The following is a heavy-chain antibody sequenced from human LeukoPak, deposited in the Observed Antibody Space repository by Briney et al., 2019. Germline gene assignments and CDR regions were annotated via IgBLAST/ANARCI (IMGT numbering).Heavy chain of an antibody. CDR2: ISAYNGNT. CDR3: TRDLGHGEGIFWDY. Sequence: ASVKVSCKASGYTFTSFGISWERQAPGQGLEWMGWISAYNGNTNHAQKVQGRVTLTTDISASTAYMEVTSLRPDDTAVYYCTRDLGHGEGIFWDYWGQGTLVTVSS. D-gene: IGHD2-15*01. J-gene: IGHJ4*02. V-gene: IGHV1-18*04. CDR1: GYTFTSFG.